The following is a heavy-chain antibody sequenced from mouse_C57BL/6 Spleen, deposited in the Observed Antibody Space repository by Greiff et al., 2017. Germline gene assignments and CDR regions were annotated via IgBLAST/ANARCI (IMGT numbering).Heavy chain of an antibody. Sequence: QVQLKESGPELVKPGASVKISCKASGYAFSSSWMNWVKQRPGKGLEWIGRIYPGDGDTNYNGKFKGKATLTADKSSSTAYMQPSSLTSEDSAVYFCARLGDYWGQGTTLTVSS. CDR2: IYPGDGDT. CDR3: ARLGDY. CDR1: GYAFSSSW. J-gene: IGHJ2*01. V-gene: IGHV1-82*01.